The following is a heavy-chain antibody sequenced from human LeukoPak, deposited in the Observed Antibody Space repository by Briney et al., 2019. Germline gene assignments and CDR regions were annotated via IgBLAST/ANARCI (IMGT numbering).Heavy chain of an antibody. Sequence: GASVKVSCKASGYTFIDYYMHWVRQAPGQGLEWMGWISAYNGNTNYAQKLQGRVTMTTDTSTSTAYMELRSLRSDDTAVYYCARGQYYYGSGSYQYWGQGTLVTVSS. D-gene: IGHD3-10*01. CDR1: GYTFIDYY. J-gene: IGHJ4*02. CDR3: ARGQYYYGSGSYQY. V-gene: IGHV1-18*04. CDR2: ISAYNGNT.